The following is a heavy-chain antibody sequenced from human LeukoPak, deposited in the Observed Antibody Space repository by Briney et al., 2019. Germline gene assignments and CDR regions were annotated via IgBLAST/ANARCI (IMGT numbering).Heavy chain of an antibody. CDR3: ARKLGYCSGGSCYLCDY. V-gene: IGHV1-8*01. Sequence: ASVKVSCKASGYTLTSYDINWVRQATGQGLEWMGWMNPNSGRTGYAQNFQGRITITRNTSISTAYMELRSLRSDDTAVYYCARKLGYCSGGSCYLCDYWGQGTLVTVSS. D-gene: IGHD2-15*01. CDR2: MNPNSGRT. CDR1: GYTLTSYD. J-gene: IGHJ4*02.